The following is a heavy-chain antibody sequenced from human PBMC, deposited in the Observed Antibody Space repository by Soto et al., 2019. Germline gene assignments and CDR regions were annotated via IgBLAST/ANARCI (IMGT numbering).Heavy chain of an antibody. CDR2: NYYSGST. CDR3: ARVRSNYYYYYGMDV. J-gene: IGHJ6*02. CDR1: GGSISSGDYY. V-gene: IGHV4-30-4*01. Sequence: TSETLSLTCTVSGGSISSGDYYWSWIRQPPGKGLEWIGYNYYSGSTYYNPSLKSRVTISVDTSKNQFSLKLSSVTAADTAVYYCARVRSNYYYYYGMDVWGQGTTVTVSS.